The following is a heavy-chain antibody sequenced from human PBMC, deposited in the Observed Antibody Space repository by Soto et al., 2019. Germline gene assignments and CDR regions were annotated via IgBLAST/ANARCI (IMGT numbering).Heavy chain of an antibody. J-gene: IGHJ4*02. CDR3: ARKVTVFDY. CDR1: GGSINDCY. D-gene: IGHD4-17*01. V-gene: IGHV4-59*01. CDR2: VSSSGST. Sequence: SETLSLTCTVSGGSINDCYWSWIRQPPGKGLEWIGHVSSSGSTKYAPSLQSRVTISVDTSKNQFSLRLSSVTAADTAVYYCARKVTVFDYWGQGTLVTDSS.